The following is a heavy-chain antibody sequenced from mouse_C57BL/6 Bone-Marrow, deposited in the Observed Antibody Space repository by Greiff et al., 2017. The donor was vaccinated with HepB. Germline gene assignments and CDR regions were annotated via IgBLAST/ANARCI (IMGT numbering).Heavy chain of an antibody. CDR1: GYTFTDYE. Sequence: VQRVESGAELVRPGASVTLSCKASGYTFTDYEMHWVKQTPVHGLEWIGAIDPETGGTAYNQKFKGKAILTADKSSSTAYMELRSLTSEDSAVYYCTRWGDYPAWFAYWGQGTLVTVSA. CDR3: TRWGDYPAWFAY. J-gene: IGHJ3*01. D-gene: IGHD2-4*01. CDR2: IDPETGGT. V-gene: IGHV1-15*01.